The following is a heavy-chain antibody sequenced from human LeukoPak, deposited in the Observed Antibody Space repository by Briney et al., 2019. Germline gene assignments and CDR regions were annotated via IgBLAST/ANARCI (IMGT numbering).Heavy chain of an antibody. CDR2: IHYSEST. CDR1: GGSISSYF. CDR3: ARQGELAIDY. V-gene: IGHV4-59*08. J-gene: IGHJ4*02. D-gene: IGHD1-26*01. Sequence: SETLSLTCTVSGGSISSYFWSWIRQAPGKGLEWIAYIHYSESTNYNPSLKSRVTMSIDTSKNQFSLKLSSVTAADTAVYYCARQGELAIDYWGQGTLVTVSS.